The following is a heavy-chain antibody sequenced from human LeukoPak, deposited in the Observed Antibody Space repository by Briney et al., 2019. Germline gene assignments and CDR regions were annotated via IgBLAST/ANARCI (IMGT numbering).Heavy chain of an antibody. CDR1: GFTFSSYG. J-gene: IGHJ4*02. CDR2: IWYDGSNK. V-gene: IGHV3-33*01. CDR3: ARDHYYGSATLHPRPGY. Sequence: GRSLRLSCAASGFTFSSYGMHWVRQAPGKGLEWVAVIWYDGSNKYYADSVKGRFTISRDNSKNTLYLQMNSLRAEDTAVYYCARDHYYGSATLHPRPGYWGQGTLVTVSS. D-gene: IGHD3-10*01.